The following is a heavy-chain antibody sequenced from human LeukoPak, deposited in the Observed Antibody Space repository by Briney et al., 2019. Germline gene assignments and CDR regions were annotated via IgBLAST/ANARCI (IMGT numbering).Heavy chain of an antibody. J-gene: IGHJ4*02. V-gene: IGHV1-8*01. CDR3: ASELRWQPH. CDR2: MNPNSGNT. CDR1: GYTLTELS. D-gene: IGHD4-23*01. Sequence: ASVKVSCKVSGYTLTELSMHWVRQAPGQGLEWMGWMNPNSGNTGYAQKFQGRIIMTSDTSISTAYLELSSLRSEDTAVYYCASELRWQPHWGQGTLVTVSS.